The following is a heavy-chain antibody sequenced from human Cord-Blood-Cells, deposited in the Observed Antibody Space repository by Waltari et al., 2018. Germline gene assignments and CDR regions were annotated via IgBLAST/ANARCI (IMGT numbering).Heavy chain of an antibody. CDR1: GGSFSGYY. Sequence: QVQLQQWGAGLLKPSETLSLTCAVYGGSFSGYYWSWIRQPPGKGLEWIGEINHRGSTNYNPPLKSRVTISVDTSKNQFSLKLSSVTAADTAVYYCARTKAAGATPFEYWGQGTLVTVSS. J-gene: IGHJ4*02. V-gene: IGHV4-34*01. D-gene: IGHD6-13*01. CDR3: ARTKAAGATPFEY. CDR2: INHRGST.